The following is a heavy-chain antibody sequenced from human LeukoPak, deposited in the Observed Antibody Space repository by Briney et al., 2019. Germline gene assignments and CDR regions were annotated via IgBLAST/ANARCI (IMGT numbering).Heavy chain of an antibody. D-gene: IGHD5-12*01. J-gene: IGHJ4*02. V-gene: IGHV3-7*03. CDR2: IKQDGSEK. Sequence: PGGSLRLSCAASRFTFSSYWMSWVRQAPGKGLEWVANIKQDGSEKYYVDSVKGRFTISRDNAKNSLYLQLNSLRAEDTAVYYCARARGGYGFDYWGQGTLVTVSS. CDR1: RFTFSSYW. CDR3: ARARGGYGFDY.